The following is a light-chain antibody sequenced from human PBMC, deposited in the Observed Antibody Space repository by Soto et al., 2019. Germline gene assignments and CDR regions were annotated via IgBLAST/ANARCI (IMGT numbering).Light chain of an antibody. CDR3: ISFAGSTYL. V-gene: IGLV2-8*01. J-gene: IGLJ1*01. CDR2: DVT. CDR1: SSDVGGYDF. Sequence: QSVLLQPPSASGSAGQSVTISCSGTSSDVGGYDFVSWYQQSPGKAPRLLIYDVTKRPSGVPDRFSGSKSGNTASLTVSGLQPEDEADYYCISFAGSTYLFGTGTKLTVL.